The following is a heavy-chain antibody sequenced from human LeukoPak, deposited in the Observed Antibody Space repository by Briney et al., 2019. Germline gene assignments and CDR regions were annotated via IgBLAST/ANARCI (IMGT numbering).Heavy chain of an antibody. Sequence: ASVKVSCKASGYIFTSYGISWVRQAPGQGLEWMGWISGYNGNTNYTQRLQGRVTMTIDTSTSTAYMELRSLRSDDTAVYYCARDPSSRWYLEYYGLDVWGQGTTVTVSS. D-gene: IGHD6-13*01. CDR1: GYIFTSYG. J-gene: IGHJ6*02. CDR2: ISGYNGNT. V-gene: IGHV1-18*01. CDR3: ARDPSSRWYLEYYGLDV.